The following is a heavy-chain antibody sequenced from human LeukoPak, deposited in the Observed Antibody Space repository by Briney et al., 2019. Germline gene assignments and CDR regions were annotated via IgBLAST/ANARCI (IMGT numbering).Heavy chain of an antibody. CDR3: AKDLNWGGR. V-gene: IGHV3-23*01. CDR2: ISGSGVT. Sequence: QSGGSLRLSCAASGFTFSTYWMHWVRQAPGKGLEWVSGISGSGVTDYADSVKGRFTISRDNSKNTLYLQMNSLRAEDTAVYYCAKDLNWGGRWGQGTLVTVSS. J-gene: IGHJ4*02. D-gene: IGHD7-27*01. CDR1: GFTFSTYW.